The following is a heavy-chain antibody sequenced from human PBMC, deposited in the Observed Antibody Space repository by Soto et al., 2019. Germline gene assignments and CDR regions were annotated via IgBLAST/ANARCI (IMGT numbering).Heavy chain of an antibody. D-gene: IGHD3-22*01. CDR3: ASGGSYYYDSSGSSFEI. V-gene: IGHV1-18*01. CDR2: ISAYNGNT. CDR1: AYTFTSSG. J-gene: IGHJ3*02. Sequence: SVNVSCKSSAYTFTSSGMSLVRQAPGQGLEWMGWISAYNGNTNYAQKLQGRVTMTTDTSTSTAYKELRSLRSDDTAVYYCASGGSYYYDSSGSSFEIWGQGTMVT.